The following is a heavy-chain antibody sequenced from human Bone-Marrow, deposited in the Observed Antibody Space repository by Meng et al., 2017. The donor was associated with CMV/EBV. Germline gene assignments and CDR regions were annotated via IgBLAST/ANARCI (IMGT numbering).Heavy chain of an antibody. CDR3: ARDNLPGIYYDSRGGYWDHYYGMDV. CDR2: ISGYNGDT. CDR1: GYSFRNYG. V-gene: IGHV1-18*01. J-gene: IGHJ6*02. Sequence: ASVKVSCKASGYSFRNYGINWVRQAPGQGLEWMGWISGYNGDTNYAHKFQGRVTMTTDTSTSTAYMELRSLRSDDTAVFYCARDNLPGIYYDSRGGYWDHYYGMDVWGQGTMVTVSS. D-gene: IGHD3-3*01.